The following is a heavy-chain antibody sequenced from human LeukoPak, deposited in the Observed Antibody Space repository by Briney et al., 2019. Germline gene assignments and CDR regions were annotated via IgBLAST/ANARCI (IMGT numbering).Heavy chain of an antibody. CDR1: GFTFSSYG. CDR2: IQYDGSTK. D-gene: IGHD2-2*01. CDR3: ANDRTN. Sequence: PGGSLRLSCAASGFTFSSYGMHWVRQAPGKGLEWVAFIQYDGSTKYYADSVKGRFTISRDNSKNTLYLQMNSLRAEDTAVYYCANDRTNWGQGTLVTVSS. J-gene: IGHJ4*02. V-gene: IGHV3-30*02.